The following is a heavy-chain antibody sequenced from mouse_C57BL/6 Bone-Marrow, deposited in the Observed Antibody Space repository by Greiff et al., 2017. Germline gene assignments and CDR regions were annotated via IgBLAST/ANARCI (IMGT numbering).Heavy chain of an antibody. J-gene: IGHJ3*01. CDR2: IYPRSGNT. CDR1: GYTFTSYG. Sequence: VQLQQSGAELARPGASVKLSCTASGYTFTSYGISWVKQRTGQGLEWIGEIYPRSGNTYYNEKFKGKATLTADKSSSTADMELRSLTSEDYAVYFYAIDYYDYPFAYWGQGTLVTVSA. CDR3: AIDYYDYPFAY. D-gene: IGHD2-4*01. V-gene: IGHV1-81*01.